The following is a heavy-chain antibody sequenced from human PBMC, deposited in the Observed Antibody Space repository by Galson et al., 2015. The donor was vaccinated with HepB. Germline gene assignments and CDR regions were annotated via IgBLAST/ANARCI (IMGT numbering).Heavy chain of an antibody. J-gene: IGHJ4*02. CDR1: GFTFSSYA. Sequence: SLRLSCAASGFTFSSYAMSWVRQAPGKGLEWVSAISGSGGTTYYADSVKGRYTISRDNSKNTLYLQMNSLRAEDTAVCYCANLWAAVVPRSFDYWGQGTLVTVSS. CDR2: ISGSGGTT. D-gene: IGHD6-13*01. V-gene: IGHV3-23*01. CDR3: ANLWAAVVPRSFDY.